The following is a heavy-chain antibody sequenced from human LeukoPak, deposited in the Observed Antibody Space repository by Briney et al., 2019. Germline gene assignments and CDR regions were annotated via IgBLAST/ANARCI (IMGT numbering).Heavy chain of an antibody. Sequence: ASVKVSCKASGYTFSSYGISWVRQAPEQGLEWMGWISAYNGNTNYAQKLQGRVTMATDTSTSTAYMELRSLRSDDTAVYYCARDLAYYDSSGYRERWFDPWGQGTLVTVSS. J-gene: IGHJ5*02. CDR1: GYTFSSYG. D-gene: IGHD3-22*01. CDR3: ARDLAYYDSSGYRERWFDP. CDR2: ISAYNGNT. V-gene: IGHV1-18*01.